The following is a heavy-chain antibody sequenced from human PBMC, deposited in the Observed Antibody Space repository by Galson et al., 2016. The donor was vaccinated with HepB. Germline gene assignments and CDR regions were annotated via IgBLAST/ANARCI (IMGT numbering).Heavy chain of an antibody. CDR2: IYSGGST. Sequence: SLRLSCAASGFTVSSNYMSWVRQAPGKGLEWVSVIYSGGSTYYADSVKGRFTISRDNSKNTLYLQMNSLRAEDTAVYYCARGGRDTAMDYYYYCIDVWGQGPTVTVSS. J-gene: IGHJ6*02. D-gene: IGHD5-18*01. CDR3: ARGGRDTAMDYYYYCIDV. CDR1: GFTVSSNY. V-gene: IGHV3-66*01.